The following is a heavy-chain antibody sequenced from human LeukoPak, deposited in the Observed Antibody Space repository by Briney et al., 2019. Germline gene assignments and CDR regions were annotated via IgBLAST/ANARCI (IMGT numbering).Heavy chain of an antibody. CDR2: ISSSGDTI. Sequence: GGSLRLSCAASGFTLTDYYMSWIRQAPGKGLEWVSYISSSGDTIYYADSVKGRFTISRDNSKNTLYLQMNSLRAEDTAVYYCARRTYPGGYYYMDVWGKGTTVTISS. D-gene: IGHD2-8*01. CDR3: ARRTYPGGYYYMDV. V-gene: IGHV3-11*04. J-gene: IGHJ6*03. CDR1: GFTLTDYY.